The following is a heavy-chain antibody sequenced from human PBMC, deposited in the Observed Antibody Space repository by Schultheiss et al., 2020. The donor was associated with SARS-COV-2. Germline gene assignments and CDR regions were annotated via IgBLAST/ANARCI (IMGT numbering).Heavy chain of an antibody. V-gene: IGHV3-64*04. CDR2: ISGSGGST. Sequence: GESLKISCAASGFTFSSYWMHWVRQAPGKGLVWVSAISGSGGSTYYADSVKGRFTISRDNSKNTLYLQMNSLRAEDTAVYYCASDLYGSGSYYSRDYYYYGMDVWGQGTTVTVSS. J-gene: IGHJ6*02. CDR3: ASDLYGSGSYYSRDYYYYGMDV. CDR1: GFTFSSYW. D-gene: IGHD3-10*01.